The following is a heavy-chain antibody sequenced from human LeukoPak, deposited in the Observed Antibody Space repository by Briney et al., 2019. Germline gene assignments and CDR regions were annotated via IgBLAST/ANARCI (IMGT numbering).Heavy chain of an antibody. CDR2: IGLGSTTK. J-gene: IGHJ4*02. CDR3: ATEMELVSTSDGFDY. CDR1: GLNFTNYE. Sequence: GGSLRLSCAASGLNFTNYELHWVRQTPGKGLEWISYIGLGSTTKLYADSVRGRFTISRDNARNSWFLQMNSLRAEDTAIYYCATEMELVSTSDGFDYWGQGSLVTVSS. V-gene: IGHV3-48*03. D-gene: IGHD5/OR15-5a*01.